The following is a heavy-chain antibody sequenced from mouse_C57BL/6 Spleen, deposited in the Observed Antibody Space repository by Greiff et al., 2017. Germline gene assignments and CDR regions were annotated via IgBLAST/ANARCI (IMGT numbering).Heavy chain of an antibody. Sequence: QVQLQQSGAELVKPGASVKLSCKASGYTFTSYWMHWVKQRPGQGLEWIGMIHPNSGSTNYNEKFKSKATLTVDKSSSTAYMQLSSLTSEDSAVYYCAGGLRRGDFDDWGQGTTLTVSS. CDR2: IHPNSGST. CDR1: GYTFTSYW. CDR3: AGGLRRGDFDD. J-gene: IGHJ2*01. D-gene: IGHD2-4*01. V-gene: IGHV1-64*01.